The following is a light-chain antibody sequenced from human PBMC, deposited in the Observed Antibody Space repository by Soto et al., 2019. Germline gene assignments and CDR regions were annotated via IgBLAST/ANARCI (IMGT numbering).Light chain of an antibody. CDR3: QQYNNWPS. CDR1: QTVSRN. V-gene: IGKV3-15*01. Sequence: EVVMTQSPATLSVSPGERATLSCRASQTVSRNLAWYQQRPGQAPRLLIYDISNRATGVPARFSGSGSETEFTLTIRRLQSEHFAVYFCQQYNNWPSFGQGTRLEIK. CDR2: DIS. J-gene: IGKJ5*01.